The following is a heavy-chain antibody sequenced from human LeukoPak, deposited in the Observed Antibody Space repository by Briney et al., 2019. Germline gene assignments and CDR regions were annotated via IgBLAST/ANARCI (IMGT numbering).Heavy chain of an antibody. J-gene: IGHJ4*02. CDR1: GGTFSSYA. CDR2: IIPIFGTA. D-gene: IGHD3-10*01. V-gene: IGHV1-69*13. CDR3: ARDPPYYYVSGSYLPHFDY. Sequence: SVKVSCKASGGTFSSYAISWVRQAPGQGLELMGGIIPIFGTANYAQKFQGRVTITADESTSTAYMELSSLRSEDTAVYYCARDPPYYYVSGSYLPHFDYWGQGTLVTVSS.